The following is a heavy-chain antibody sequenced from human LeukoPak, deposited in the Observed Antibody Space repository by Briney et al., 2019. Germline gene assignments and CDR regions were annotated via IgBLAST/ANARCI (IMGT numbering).Heavy chain of an antibody. D-gene: IGHD1-1*01. CDR2: ISSSSSYI. CDR3: ARGDQYNWNGVY. CDR1: GFTFSSYR. V-gene: IGHV3-21*01. Sequence: NPGGSLRLSCAAAGFTFSSYRMNWVRQAPGKGLEWVSSISSSSSYIYYADSVKGRFTISRDNAKNSLYLQMNSLRAEDTAVYYCARGDQYNWNGVYWGQGTLVTVSS. J-gene: IGHJ4*02.